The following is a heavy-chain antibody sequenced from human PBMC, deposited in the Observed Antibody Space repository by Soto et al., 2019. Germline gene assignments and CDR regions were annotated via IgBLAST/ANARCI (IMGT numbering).Heavy chain of an antibody. V-gene: IGHV4-59*08. D-gene: IGHD3-3*01. CDR2: IYYSGST. CDR1: GGSISSFY. Sequence: PSETLSLTCTVSGGSISSFYWIWIRQPPGKGLEWIGYIYYSGSTNYNPSLKSRVTISVDTSKNQFSLKLSSVTAADTAVYYCASLPDSDFWSGYLIWGQGTLVTVS. J-gene: IGHJ4*02. CDR3: ASLPDSDFWSGYLI.